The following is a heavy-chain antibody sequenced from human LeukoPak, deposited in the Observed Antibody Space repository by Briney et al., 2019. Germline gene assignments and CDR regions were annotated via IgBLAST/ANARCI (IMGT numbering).Heavy chain of an antibody. CDR3: ARDWGIAAAAGTGFDP. D-gene: IGHD6-13*01. CDR2: IYYSGST. J-gene: IGHJ5*02. CDR1: GGSISSSSYY. V-gene: IGHV4-39*07. Sequence: PSETLSLTCTVSGGSISSSSYYWGWIRQPPGKGLEWIGSIYYSGSTYYNPSLKSRVTISVDTSKNQFSLKLSSVTAADTAVYYCARDWGIAAAAGTGFDPWGQGTLVTVSS.